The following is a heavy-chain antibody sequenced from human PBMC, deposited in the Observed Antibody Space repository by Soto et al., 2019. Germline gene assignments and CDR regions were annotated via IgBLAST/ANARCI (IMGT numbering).Heavy chain of an antibody. J-gene: IGHJ6*03. Sequence: SETLSLTCAVYGGSFSGYYWSWIRQPPGKGLEWIGEINHSGSTNYNPSLKSRVTISVDTSKNQFSLKLSSVTAADTAVYYCARMGYYYYYYMDVWGKGTTVTVSS. V-gene: IGHV4-34*01. CDR3: ARMGYYYYYYMDV. CDR1: GGSFSGYY. CDR2: INHSGST.